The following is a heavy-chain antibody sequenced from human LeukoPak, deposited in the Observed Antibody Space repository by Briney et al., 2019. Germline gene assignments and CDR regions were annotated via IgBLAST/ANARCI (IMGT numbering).Heavy chain of an antibody. CDR1: GFTFSSYW. V-gene: IGHV3-74*01. D-gene: IGHD6-13*01. CDR3: TTTRLADAFYFDY. J-gene: IGHJ4*02. Sequence: GGSLRLSCAASGFTFSSYWMHWVRQAPGKGVGWVSRINSDGSRTTYADAVKGRFTFSRDNAKNTLYLQMNSLRAEDTAVYYCTTTRLADAFYFDYWGQGTLVTVSS. CDR2: INSDGSRT.